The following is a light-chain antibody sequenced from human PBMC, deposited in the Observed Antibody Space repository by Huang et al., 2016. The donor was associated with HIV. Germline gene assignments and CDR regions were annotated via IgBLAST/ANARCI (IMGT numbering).Light chain of an antibody. Sequence: EIVLTQSPATLSLSPGERATLACRASQSVSNYLACYQQKSGQAPRLLIYDASNRATCIPARFSGSGSGTDFTLTISSLEPEDFAVYYCQQRNSWPPIFTFGPGTKVDIK. CDR2: DAS. CDR3: QQRNSWPPIFT. V-gene: IGKV3-11*01. J-gene: IGKJ3*01. CDR1: QSVSNY.